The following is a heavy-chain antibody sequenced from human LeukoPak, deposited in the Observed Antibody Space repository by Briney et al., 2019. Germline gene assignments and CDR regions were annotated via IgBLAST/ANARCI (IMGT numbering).Heavy chain of an antibody. CDR1: GFIFSAYI. J-gene: IGHJ4*02. Sequence: GGSLRLSCEASGFIFSAYIMDWVRQAPGKGLEWVAGIFGSGGSPHYADPVKGRFTISRDNSRNTVYLQINSLRAEDTAVYYCGKTTVGYSSGQKPAWPVDYWGQGTLVTVSS. D-gene: IGHD5-18*01. CDR3: GKTTVGYSSGQKPAWPVDY. CDR2: IFGSGGSP. V-gene: IGHV3-23*01.